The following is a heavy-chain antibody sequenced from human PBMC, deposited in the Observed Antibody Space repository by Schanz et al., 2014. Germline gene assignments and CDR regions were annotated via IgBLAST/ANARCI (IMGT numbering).Heavy chain of an antibody. Sequence: QVQLVESGGGLVKPGGSLRLSCAASGFTFSDYYINWIRQAPGKGLEWVSYISSARSTINYADSVKGRFTISRDNAKNSLFLQMNSLRAEDTAVYSCARAGYDADNWFDPWGQGTLVTVSS. V-gene: IGHV3-11*04. D-gene: IGHD2-2*01. CDR1: GFTFSDYY. J-gene: IGHJ5*02. CDR3: ARAGYDADNWFDP. CDR2: ISSARSTI.